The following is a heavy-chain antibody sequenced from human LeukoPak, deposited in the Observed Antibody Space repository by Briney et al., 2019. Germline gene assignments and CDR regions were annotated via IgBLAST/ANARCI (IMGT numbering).Heavy chain of an antibody. CDR1: GLTFSNFT. CDR2: ISKDGSNK. Sequence: GGSLRLSCAASGLTFSNFTMHWVRQAPGKGLEWVAVISKDGSNKYYADSVKGRFTISRDNSKNTLYLQMNSLRAEDTAVYYCAREEGFWGQGTLVTVSS. J-gene: IGHJ4*02. V-gene: IGHV3-30*04. CDR3: AREEGF.